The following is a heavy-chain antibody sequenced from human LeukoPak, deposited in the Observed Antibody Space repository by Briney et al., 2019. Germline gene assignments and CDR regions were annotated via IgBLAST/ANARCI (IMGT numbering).Heavy chain of an antibody. CDR3: AKGSGSGWYGWFDP. CDR1: GFTFRSYA. D-gene: IGHD6-19*01. Sequence: PGGSLRLSCAASGFTFRSYAMDWVRQAPGKGLEWVSVISDSGGSTYYGDSVKGRFTISRDNSKNTLYLQMNSLRVEDTALYYCAKGSGSGWYGWFDPWGQGTLVTVSS. J-gene: IGHJ5*02. CDR2: ISDSGGST. V-gene: IGHV3-23*01.